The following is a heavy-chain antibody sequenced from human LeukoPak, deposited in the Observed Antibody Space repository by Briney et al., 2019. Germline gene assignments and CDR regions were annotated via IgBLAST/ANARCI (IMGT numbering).Heavy chain of an antibody. CDR2: IYSTGST. CDR3: ARVCGSTSCYTQNWFDP. D-gene: IGHD2-2*02. CDR1: GGSISSYY. Sequence: SETLSLTCTVSGGSISSYYWSWIRQPAGKGLEWIGRIYSTGSTNYNPSLKSRVTMSVDTSKNQFSLKLSSVTAADTAVYYCARVCGSTSCYTQNWFDPWGQGTLVTVSS. V-gene: IGHV4-4*07. J-gene: IGHJ5*02.